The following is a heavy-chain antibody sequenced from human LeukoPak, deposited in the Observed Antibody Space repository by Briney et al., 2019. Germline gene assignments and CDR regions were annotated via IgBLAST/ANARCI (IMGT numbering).Heavy chain of an antibody. Sequence: GGSLKLSCAASGFIFSGSAVHWVRQASGKGLEWIGRIRSKANNYATAYADSLKGRFTVSRDDSKNTAYLQMNSLKTEDTAVYYCDRDSSSEGPFDYWGQGTLVTVSS. J-gene: IGHJ4*02. CDR2: IRSKANNYAT. V-gene: IGHV3-73*01. D-gene: IGHD6-6*01. CDR1: GFIFSGSA. CDR3: DRDSSSEGPFDY.